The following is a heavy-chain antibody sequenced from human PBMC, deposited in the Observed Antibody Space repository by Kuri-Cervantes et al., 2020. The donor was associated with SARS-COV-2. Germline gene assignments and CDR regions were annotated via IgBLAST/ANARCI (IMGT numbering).Heavy chain of an antibody. J-gene: IGHJ3*02. CDR1: GGSFSGYY. V-gene: IGHV4-34*01. CDR3: ARARIYCSSTSCRPMAFDI. Sequence: GSLRLSCAVYGGSFSGYYWSWIGQPPGKGLEWIGEINHSESTNYNPSLKSRVTISVDTSKNQFSLKLSSVTAADTAVYYCARARIYCSSTSCRPMAFDIWGQGTTVTVSS. D-gene: IGHD2-2*01. CDR2: INHSEST.